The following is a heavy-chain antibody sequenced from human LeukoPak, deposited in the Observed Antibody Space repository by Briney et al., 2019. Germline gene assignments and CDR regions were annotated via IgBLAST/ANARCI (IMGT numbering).Heavy chain of an antibody. CDR2: IYYSGST. CDR3: ARHHSSGWYIYYYFDY. V-gene: IGHV4-59*08. Sequence: PSETLSLTCTVSGGSISGYYWSWIRQSPGKGLECIGYIYYSGSTYYNPSLKSRVTISVDTSKNQFSLKLSSVTAADTAVYYCARHHSSGWYIYYYFDYWGQGTLVTVSS. D-gene: IGHD6-19*01. J-gene: IGHJ4*02. CDR1: GGSISGYY.